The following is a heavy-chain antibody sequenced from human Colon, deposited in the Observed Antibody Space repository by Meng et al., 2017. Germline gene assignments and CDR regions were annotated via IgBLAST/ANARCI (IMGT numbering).Heavy chain of an antibody. D-gene: IGHD4-23*01. V-gene: IGHV4-4*02. CDR2: IYQSGST. J-gene: IGHJ4*02. CDR1: GGSISSNNW. Sequence: QGPLPGSGPGLVKPSGTLSLTCTVSGGSISSNNWWSWVRQSPGRGLEWIGEIYQSGSTNYSPSLKSRVTISLDKSKNQFSLKVSYMTAADTAVYFCARVPTTVDPFESWGQGTLVTVSS. CDR3: ARVPTTVDPFES.